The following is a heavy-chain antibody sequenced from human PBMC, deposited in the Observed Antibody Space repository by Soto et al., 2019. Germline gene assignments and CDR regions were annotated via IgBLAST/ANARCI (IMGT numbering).Heavy chain of an antibody. V-gene: IGHV1-3*01. CDR3: ARGDYGDHDDASDI. D-gene: IGHD4-17*01. CDR2: INAGNGNT. CDR1: GYTFTSYA. J-gene: IGHJ3*02. Sequence: ASVKVSCKASGYTFTSYAIHWVRQAPGQRLEWMGWINAGNGNTKYSQKFQGRVTITRDTSASTAYMELSSLRSEDTAVYYCARGDYGDHDDASDIWGQGTMVTVSS.